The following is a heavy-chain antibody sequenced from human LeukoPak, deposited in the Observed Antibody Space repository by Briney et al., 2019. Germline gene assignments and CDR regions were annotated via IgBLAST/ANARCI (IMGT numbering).Heavy chain of an antibody. J-gene: IGHJ6*02. Sequence: ASVKVSCKASRYTFTDYYVHWVRQATGQGLEWMGWMNPNSGNTGYAQKFQGRVTMTRNTSISTAYMELSSLRSEDTAVYYCARAPSPPDFWSGYWGVGKYYYYYYGMDVWGQGTTVTVSS. CDR1: RYTFTDYY. CDR2: MNPNSGNT. CDR3: ARAPSPPDFWSGYWGVGKYYYYYYGMDV. V-gene: IGHV1-8*02. D-gene: IGHD3-3*01.